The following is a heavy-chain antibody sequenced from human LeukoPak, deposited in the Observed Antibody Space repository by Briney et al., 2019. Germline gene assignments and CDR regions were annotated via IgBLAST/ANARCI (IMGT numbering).Heavy chain of an antibody. D-gene: IGHD2-15*01. Sequence: GGSLRLSRAASGFTFSSYWMSWVRLAPGKGLEWVANIKQDGSEKYYVDYVKGRFTISRDNAKKTLYLQMNSLRAEDTAVSDCARQGYCSGGSCYRSRNYFDYWGQGTLVTVSS. CDR1: GFTFSSYW. CDR3: ARQGYCSGGSCYRSRNYFDY. V-gene: IGHV3-7*01. J-gene: IGHJ4*02. CDR2: IKQDGSEK.